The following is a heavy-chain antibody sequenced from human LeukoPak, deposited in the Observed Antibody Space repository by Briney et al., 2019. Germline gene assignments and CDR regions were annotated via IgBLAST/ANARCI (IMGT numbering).Heavy chain of an antibody. D-gene: IGHD6-19*01. J-gene: IGHJ6*03. CDR3: ARGKPPYSRIAVAGTKHYYYYYMDV. Sequence: PSETLSLTCTVSGGSISSSSYYWSWIRQPPGKGLEWIGEINHSGSTNYNPSLKSRVTISVDTSKNQFSLKLSSVTAADTAVYYCARGKPPYSRIAVAGTKHYYYYYMDVWGKGTTVTVSS. CDR2: INHSGST. CDR1: GGSISSSSYY. V-gene: IGHV4-39*07.